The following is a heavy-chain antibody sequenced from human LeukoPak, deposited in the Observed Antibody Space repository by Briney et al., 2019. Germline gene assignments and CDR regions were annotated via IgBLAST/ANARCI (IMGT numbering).Heavy chain of an antibody. D-gene: IGHD3-10*01. CDR3: ARGPYSPEYYLFGELLGQDYYYYGMDV. Sequence: ASVKVSCKASGYTFTSYAMNWVRQAPGQGLEWMGWINTNTGNPTYAQGFTGRFVFSLDTSVSTAYLQISSLKAEDTAVYYCARGPYSPEYYLFGELLGQDYYYYGMDVWGQGTTVTVSS. CDR2: INTNTGNP. CDR1: GYTFTSYA. V-gene: IGHV7-4-1*02. J-gene: IGHJ6*02.